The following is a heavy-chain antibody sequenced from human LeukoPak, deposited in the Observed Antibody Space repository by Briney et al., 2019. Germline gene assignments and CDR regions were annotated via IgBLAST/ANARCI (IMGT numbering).Heavy chain of an antibody. J-gene: IGHJ4*02. V-gene: IGHV3-74*01. CDR1: GFTFSSYW. Sequence: GGSLRLSCAAAGFTFSSYWMHWVRQAPGKGLVWVSRLNSDGSSTGYADSVKGRFTISRDNAKNTLYLQMNSLRAEDTAVYYCARVRDYVWGSYDYFDYWGQGTLVTVSS. D-gene: IGHD3-16*01. CDR3: ARVRDYVWGSYDYFDY. CDR2: LNSDGSST.